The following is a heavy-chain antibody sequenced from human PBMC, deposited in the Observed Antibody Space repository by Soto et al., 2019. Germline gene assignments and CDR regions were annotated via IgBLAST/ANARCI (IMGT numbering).Heavy chain of an antibody. CDR3: ARHRTLRIAAPDRGWFDP. J-gene: IGHJ5*02. CDR2: IYPGDSDT. CDR1: GYSFTSYW. D-gene: IGHD6-6*01. V-gene: IGHV5-51*01. Sequence: GESLKISCKGSGYSFTSYWIGWVRQMPGKGLERMGIIYPGDSDTRYSPSFQGQVTISADKSISTAYLQWSSLKASDTAMYYCARHRTLRIAAPDRGWFDPWGQGTLVTVSS.